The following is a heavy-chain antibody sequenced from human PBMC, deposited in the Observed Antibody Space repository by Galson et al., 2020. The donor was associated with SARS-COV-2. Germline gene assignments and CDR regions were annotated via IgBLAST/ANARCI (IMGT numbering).Heavy chain of an antibody. CDR2: IKEDGSEK. V-gene: IGHV3-7*02. CDR3: AKIGGGVITGTTDANDY. D-gene: IGHD1-20*01. J-gene: IGHJ4*02. CDR1: GFTFSNYW. Sequence: GGSLRLSCAASGFTFSNYWMSWVRQGPGKGLEWVANIKEDGSEKHYVDSVKGRFTISRDNAKNSLYLQMNSLRAEDTAVYYCAKIGGGVITGTTDANDYWGQGTLVTVSS.